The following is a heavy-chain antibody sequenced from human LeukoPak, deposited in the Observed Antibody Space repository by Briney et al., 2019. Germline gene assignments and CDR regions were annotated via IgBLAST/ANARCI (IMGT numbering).Heavy chain of an antibody. CDR3: ARGYDFWSGYYSFDY. J-gene: IGHJ4*02. CDR1: GFTFSSYS. D-gene: IGHD3-3*01. Sequence: GGSLRLSRAASGFTFSSYSMNWVRQAPGKGLEWVSSISSSSSYIYYADSVKGRFTISRDNAKNSLYLQMNSLRAEDTAVYYCARGYDFWSGYYSFDYWGQGTLVTVSS. CDR2: ISSSSSYI. V-gene: IGHV3-21*01.